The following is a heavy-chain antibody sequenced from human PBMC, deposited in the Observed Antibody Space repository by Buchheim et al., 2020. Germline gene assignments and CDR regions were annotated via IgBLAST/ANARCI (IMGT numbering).Heavy chain of an antibody. V-gene: IGHV3-30-3*01. CDR2: ISYDGSNK. Sequence: QVQLVESGGGVVQPGRSLRLSCAASGFTFSSYAMHWVRQAPGKGLEWVAVISYDGSNKYYADSVKGRFTISRDNSKNTLYLQMNSLRAEDTAVYYCARDPYYYDSSLFDYWGQGTL. J-gene: IGHJ4*02. CDR1: GFTFSSYA. CDR3: ARDPYYYDSSLFDY. D-gene: IGHD3-22*01.